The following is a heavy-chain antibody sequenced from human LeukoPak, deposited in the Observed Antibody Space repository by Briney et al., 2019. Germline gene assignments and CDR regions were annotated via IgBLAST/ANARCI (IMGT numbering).Heavy chain of an antibody. V-gene: IGHV3-33*08. Sequence: GGSLRLSCAASGFTFSSYGMHWVRQAPGKGLEWVAVIWYDGSNKYYADSVKGRFTISRDNSKNTLYLQMNSLRAEDTAAYYCARAYSSGWYPYFDYWGQGTLVTVSS. J-gene: IGHJ4*02. CDR3: ARAYSSGWYPYFDY. CDR1: GFTFSSYG. D-gene: IGHD6-19*01. CDR2: IWYDGSNK.